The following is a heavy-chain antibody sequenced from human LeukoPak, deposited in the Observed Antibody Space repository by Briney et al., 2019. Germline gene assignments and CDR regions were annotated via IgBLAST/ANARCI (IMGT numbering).Heavy chain of an antibody. CDR2: ISGSGGST. J-gene: IGHJ4*02. Sequence: PGGSLRLSCAASGFTFSSYAMSWVRQAPGKGLEWVSAISGSGGSTYYADSVKGRFTISRDNSKNTLYLQMNSLRAEDTAVYYCARLFVYGSGAEAFDYWGQGILVTVSS. CDR1: GFTFSSYA. D-gene: IGHD3-10*01. CDR3: ARLFVYGSGAEAFDY. V-gene: IGHV3-23*01.